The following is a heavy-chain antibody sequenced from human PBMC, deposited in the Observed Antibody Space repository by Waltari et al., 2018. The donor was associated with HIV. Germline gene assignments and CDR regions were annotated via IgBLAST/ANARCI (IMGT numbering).Heavy chain of an antibody. Sequence: EVQLVESGGGLVKPGESLRLSCAASGFTLTNAWMGWVRQAPGKGLEWVGRIKSEDDGGTTDYAAPVKGRFTISRDDSKNALYLQMNSLKTEDTALYYCTSTGGGIKDYWGQGTLVTVSS. D-gene: IGHD2-15*01. CDR3: TSTGGGIKDY. V-gene: IGHV3-15*01. CDR1: GFTLTNAW. J-gene: IGHJ4*02. CDR2: IKSEDDGGTT.